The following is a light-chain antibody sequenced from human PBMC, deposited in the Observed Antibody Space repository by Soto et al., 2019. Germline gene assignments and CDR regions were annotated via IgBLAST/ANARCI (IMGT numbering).Light chain of an antibody. V-gene: IGKV3-11*01. J-gene: IGKJ4*01. Sequence: EIVLTQSPATLSLSPGERATLSCRASQSVSSYLAWYQQKPGQAPRLLIYDASNRATGIPARFSGSGSGTDFTLTISSLEPEDFALYYCQQRSTWPLTIGGGTKVEIK. CDR2: DAS. CDR3: QQRSTWPLT. CDR1: QSVSSY.